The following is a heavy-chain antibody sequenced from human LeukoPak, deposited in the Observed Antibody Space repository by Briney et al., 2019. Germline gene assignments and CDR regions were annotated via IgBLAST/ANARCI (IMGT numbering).Heavy chain of an antibody. D-gene: IGHD3-22*01. CDR1: GGSISNYY. V-gene: IGHV4-59*08. CDR2: IYYSGST. J-gene: IGHJ4*02. CDR3: ARQTYYYDGRVFDY. Sequence: SEPLSLTCTVSGGSISNYYWSWIRQPPGKGLEWIGYIYYSGSTNYNPSLESRVTISVDTSKNQFSLKLSSVTAADTAVYYCARQTYYYDGRVFDYWGRGTRVTVSS.